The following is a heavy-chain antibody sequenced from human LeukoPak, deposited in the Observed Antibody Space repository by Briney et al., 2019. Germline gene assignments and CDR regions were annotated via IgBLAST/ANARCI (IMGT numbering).Heavy chain of an antibody. J-gene: IGHJ3*02. Sequence: PSQTVALTHAVSCGSNSSGGYFWGSIRQPPGKGVGWNRSDYYKWSSYYNSSLDRRLTISIDGSKNQFSLGLSSVTAADTAVYYCARGWANAFDIWGQGAMVTVSS. CDR1: CGSNSSGGYF. D-gene: IGHD3-16*01. CDR3: ARGWANAFDI. CDR2: DYYKWSS. V-gene: IGHV4-30-2*01.